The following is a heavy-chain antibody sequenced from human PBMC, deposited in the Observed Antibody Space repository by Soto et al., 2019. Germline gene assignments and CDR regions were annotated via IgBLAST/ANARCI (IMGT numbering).Heavy chain of an antibody. V-gene: IGHV1-18*04. CDR3: ARAPQTVAGAGIWY. CDR1: GYTFTSYG. D-gene: IGHD6-13*01. CDR2: ISGYNGDT. Sequence: ASVKVSCKASGYTFTSYGISWVRQAPGQGLEWMGWISGYNGDTDYAQKLQGRVTMTTDTSTNTAYMELRSLRSDDTAVYYCARAPQTVAGAGIWYWGQGTLVTVSS. J-gene: IGHJ4*02.